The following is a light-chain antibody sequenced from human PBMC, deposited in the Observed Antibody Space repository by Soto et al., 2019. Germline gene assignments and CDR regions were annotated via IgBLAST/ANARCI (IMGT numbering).Light chain of an antibody. V-gene: IGKV1-13*02. J-gene: IGKJ5*01. CDR3: QQFYIFPVT. CDR1: QDIHTF. Sequence: AIQLTQSPSSVSASVGDRITITCRASQDIHTFLTWYQQKPGKAPHLLIYKASTLQSGVPSRFSGSGSGTDFTLTISSLQPEDFATYSCQQFYIFPVTFGQGTRLEIK. CDR2: KAS.